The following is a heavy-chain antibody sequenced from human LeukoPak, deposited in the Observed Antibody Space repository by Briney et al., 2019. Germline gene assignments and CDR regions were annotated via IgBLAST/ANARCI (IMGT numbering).Heavy chain of an antibody. D-gene: IGHD1-26*01. J-gene: IGHJ3*02. Sequence: SETLSLTCTVSGGSISSYYWSWIRQPPGKGLEWIGYIYYSGSTNYNPSLKSRVTISVDTSKNQLSLKLSSVTAADTAVYYCALLGAYDAFDIWGQGTMVTVSS. V-gene: IGHV4-59*08. CDR3: ALLGAYDAFDI. CDR1: GGSISSYY. CDR2: IYYSGST.